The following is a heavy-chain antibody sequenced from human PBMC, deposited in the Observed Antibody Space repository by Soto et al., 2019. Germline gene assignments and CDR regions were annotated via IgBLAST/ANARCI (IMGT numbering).Heavy chain of an antibody. V-gene: IGHV3-21*01. Sequence: GGSLRLSCAASGFTFSSYSMNWVRQAPGKGLEWVSSISSSSSYIYYADSVKGRFTISRDNAKNSRYLQMNSLRAEYTAVYYGARGKRRIAAAASRYYGMDVWGQGTTVTGSS. CDR1: GFTFSSYS. D-gene: IGHD6-13*01. CDR3: ARGKRRIAAAASRYYGMDV. J-gene: IGHJ6*02. CDR2: ISSSSSYI.